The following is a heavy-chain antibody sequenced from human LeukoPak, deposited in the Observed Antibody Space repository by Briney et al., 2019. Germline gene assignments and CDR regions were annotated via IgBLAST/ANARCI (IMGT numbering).Heavy chain of an antibody. CDR3: ARDNTQVYYYYYMDV. J-gene: IGHJ6*03. CDR2: IYTSGST. V-gene: IGHV4-4*07. D-gene: IGHD2-2*02. Sequence: PSETLSLTCTVSGGSISSYYWSWIRQPAGKGLEWIGRIYTSGSTNYNPSLKSRVTMSVDTCKNQFSLKLSYVTGAETAVYYCARDNTQVYYYYYMDVWGKGTTVTVSS. CDR1: GGSISSYY.